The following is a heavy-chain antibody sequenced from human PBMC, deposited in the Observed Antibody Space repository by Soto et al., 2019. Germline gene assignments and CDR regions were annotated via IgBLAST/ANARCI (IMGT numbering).Heavy chain of an antibody. CDR1: EFSFSSYA. D-gene: IGHD3-9*01. CDR3: ARTFDAITYYFDH. CDR2: ISFNGNSL. V-gene: IGHV3-30-3*01. Sequence: PXGSLRLSCTASEFSFSSYAMHWIRQSPGKGLEWVAVISFNGNSLHYADSVKDRFTISRDNSKSTLYLQMNNMRTEDTAVYYCARTFDAITYYFDHWGQGTLVTVSS. J-gene: IGHJ4*02.